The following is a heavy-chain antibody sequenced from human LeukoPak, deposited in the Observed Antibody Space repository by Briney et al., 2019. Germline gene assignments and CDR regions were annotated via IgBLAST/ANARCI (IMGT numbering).Heavy chain of an antibody. CDR2: IYYTGNT. V-gene: IGHV4-39*07. Sequence: PSETLSLTCTVSGGSVSGSSYYWGWIRQPPGKGLQWLGCIYYTGNTYYNPSLKSRVTISIDTSKNQFSLKLSSVTAADTAVYYCAGLPTGVEYFQHWGQGTLVTVSS. CDR1: GGSVSGSSYY. CDR3: AGLPTGVEYFQH. D-gene: IGHD2-8*02. J-gene: IGHJ1*01.